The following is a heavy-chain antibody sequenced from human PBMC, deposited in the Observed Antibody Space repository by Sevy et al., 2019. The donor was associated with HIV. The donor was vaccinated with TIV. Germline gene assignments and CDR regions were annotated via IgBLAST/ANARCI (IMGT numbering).Heavy chain of an antibody. V-gene: IGHV4-30-2*01. J-gene: IGHJ5*02. Sequence: SETLSLTCAVSGGSISSGGYSWSWIRQPPGKGLEWIGYIYHSGSTYYNPSLKSRVTISVDRSKNQFSLKLSSVTAADTAVYYGARGIPGWFDPWGQGTLVTVSS. D-gene: IGHD6-13*01. CDR2: IYHSGST. CDR3: ARGIPGWFDP. CDR1: GGSISSGGYS.